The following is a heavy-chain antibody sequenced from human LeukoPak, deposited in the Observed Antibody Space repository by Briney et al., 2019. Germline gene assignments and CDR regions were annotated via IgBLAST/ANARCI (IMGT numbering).Heavy chain of an antibody. CDR3: ARAPSYIAVAGIQEGY. CDR2: IKQDGGEK. J-gene: IGHJ4*02. Sequence: GGSLSLSCAASRFTFSSFWMSWVREAPGKGLEWGANIKQDGGEKYTVRSVRGRFSISRANAKNSLYLQMNRLRAEDTAVYYCARAPSYIAVAGIQEGYWGQGTLVTVSS. V-gene: IGHV3-7*03. D-gene: IGHD6-19*01. CDR1: RFTFSSFW.